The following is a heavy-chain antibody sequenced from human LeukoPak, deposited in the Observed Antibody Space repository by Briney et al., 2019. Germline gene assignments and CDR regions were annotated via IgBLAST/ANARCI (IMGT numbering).Heavy chain of an antibody. V-gene: IGHV3-30*18. D-gene: IGHD6-13*01. CDR3: AKDGGAAGTFDY. Sequence: GGYLRLSCAASGFIFSSYAMQWVRQAPGRGLEWVAVISSDGNSNFYSNSVRGRFTISRDNSKNTVYLQMNTLKGEDTAVYYCAKDGGAAGTFDYWGQGTLVTVSS. CDR1: GFIFSSYA. J-gene: IGHJ4*02. CDR2: ISSDGNSN.